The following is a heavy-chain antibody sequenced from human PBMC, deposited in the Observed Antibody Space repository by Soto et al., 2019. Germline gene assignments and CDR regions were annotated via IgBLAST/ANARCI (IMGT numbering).Heavy chain of an antibody. CDR2: ISGSGGST. CDR1: GFTFSSYA. J-gene: IGHJ6*03. Sequence: EVQLLESGGGLVQPGGSLRLSCAASGFTFSSYAMGWVRQAPGKGLEWVSAISGSGGSTYYADSVKGRYTISRDNSKNTLYPQMNSLRAEDTAVYYCAKAGYCSSATCAARYYYMDVWGKGTTVTVSS. CDR3: AKAGYCSSATCAARYYYMDV. V-gene: IGHV3-23*01. D-gene: IGHD2-2*01.